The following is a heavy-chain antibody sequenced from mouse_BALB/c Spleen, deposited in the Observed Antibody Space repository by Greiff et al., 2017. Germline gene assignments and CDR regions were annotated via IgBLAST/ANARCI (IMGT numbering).Heavy chain of an antibody. J-gene: IGHJ3*01. D-gene: IGHD3-2*01. V-gene: IGHV1-5*01. Sequence: VQLQQSGTVLARPGASVKMSCKASGYTFTSYWMHWVKQRPGQGLEWIGAIYPGNSDTSYNQKFKGKAKLTAVTSTSTAYMELSSLTNEDSAVYYCTRSGLDSSGLGFAYWGQGTLVTVSA. CDR1: GYTFTSYW. CDR2: IYPGNSDT. CDR3: TRSGLDSSGLGFAY.